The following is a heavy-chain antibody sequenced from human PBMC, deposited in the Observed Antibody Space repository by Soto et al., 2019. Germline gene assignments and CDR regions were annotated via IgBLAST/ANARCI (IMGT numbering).Heavy chain of an antibody. CDR1: GFTFSSYS. V-gene: IGHV3-48*02. CDR2: ISSSSSTI. J-gene: IGHJ6*02. Sequence: GGSLRLSCAASGFTFSSYSMNWVRQAPGKGLEWVSYISSSSSTIYYADSVKGRFTISRDNAKNSLYLQMNSLRDEDTAVYYCARDCGGDCYSSRYGMDVWGQGTTVTVSS. CDR3: ARDCGGDCYSSRYGMDV. D-gene: IGHD2-21*02.